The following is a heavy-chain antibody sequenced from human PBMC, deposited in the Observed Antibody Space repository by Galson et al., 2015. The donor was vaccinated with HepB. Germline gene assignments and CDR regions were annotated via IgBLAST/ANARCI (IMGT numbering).Heavy chain of an antibody. Sequence: SLRLSCAASGFTFSDYYMSWIRQAPGKGLEWVSYISSSGSTIYYADSVKGRFTISRDNAKNSLYLQMNSLRAEDTAVYYCARDHDYSNFRRLVPFDYWGQGTLVTVSS. V-gene: IGHV3-11*01. CDR3: ARDHDYSNFRRLVPFDY. J-gene: IGHJ4*02. CDR2: ISSSGSTI. D-gene: IGHD4-11*01. CDR1: GFTFSDYY.